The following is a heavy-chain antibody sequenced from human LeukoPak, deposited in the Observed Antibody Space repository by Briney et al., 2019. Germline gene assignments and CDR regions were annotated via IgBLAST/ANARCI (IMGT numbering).Heavy chain of an antibody. CDR1: GYTFTGYY. D-gene: IGHD3-10*01. CDR3: ARDTERPSSGLVGY. CDR2: INPNSGGT. V-gene: IGHV1-2*02. Sequence: ASVKVSCKASGYTFTGYYMHWLRQAPGQGPEWMGWINPNSGGTNYAQKFQGRVTMTRDTSISTAYMELSRLRSDDTAVYYCARDTERPSSGLVGYWGQGTLVTVSS. J-gene: IGHJ4*02.